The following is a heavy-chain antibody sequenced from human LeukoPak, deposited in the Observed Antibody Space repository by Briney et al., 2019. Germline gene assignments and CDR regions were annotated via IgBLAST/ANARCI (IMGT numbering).Heavy chain of an antibody. CDR3: AKDRDGGYSGYDPWPAGYAFDI. CDR1: GFTFSSYG. D-gene: IGHD5-12*01. J-gene: IGHJ3*02. CDR2: IRYDGSNK. Sequence: QAGGSLRLSCAASGFTFSSYGMHWVRQAPGKGLEWVAFIRYDGSNKYYADSVKGRFTISRDNSKNTLYLQMNSLRAEDMAVYYCAKDRDGGYSGYDPWPAGYAFDIWGQGTMVTVSS. V-gene: IGHV3-30*02.